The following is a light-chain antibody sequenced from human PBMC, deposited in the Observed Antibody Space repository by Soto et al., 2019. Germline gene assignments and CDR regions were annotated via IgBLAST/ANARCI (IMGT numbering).Light chain of an antibody. CDR1: QGISSY. V-gene: IGKV1-9*01. Sequence: TQSPSFLSASVGDRVTITCRASQGISSYLAWYQQKPGKAPKLLIYAASTLQSGVPSRFSGSRSGTEFTLTISSPQSEDFALYYCQQHNNWPYTFGQGTRLEIK. CDR3: QQHNNWPYT. CDR2: AAS. J-gene: IGKJ5*01.